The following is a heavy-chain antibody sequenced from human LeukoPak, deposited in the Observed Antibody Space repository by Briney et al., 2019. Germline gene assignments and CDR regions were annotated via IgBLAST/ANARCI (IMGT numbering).Heavy chain of an antibody. Sequence: SGGSLRLSCAASRFTFSNYGMHWVRQAPGKGLEWVAFVRYDESTKFYADSVKGRFTISRDNSKTTLYLQMNGLRAEDTAVYYCAKDLPAAYFDYWGQGTLVTVSS. J-gene: IGHJ4*02. CDR2: VRYDESTK. D-gene: IGHD2-2*01. V-gene: IGHV3-30*02. CDR1: RFTFSNYG. CDR3: AKDLPAAYFDY.